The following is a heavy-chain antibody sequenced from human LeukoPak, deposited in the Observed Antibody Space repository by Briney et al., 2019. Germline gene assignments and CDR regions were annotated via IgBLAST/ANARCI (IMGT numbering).Heavy chain of an antibody. J-gene: IGHJ5*02. CDR1: NGSISSTNW. Sequence: PSETLSLTCAVSNGSISSTNWWSWVRQSPGKGLEYIGEIYHSGTTNYNPSLKSRVTISLDKSKYHFSLKLTSVTAADTAVYYCVRVVVVSATLKDWFDPWGQGILVTVSS. D-gene: IGHD2-15*01. CDR3: VRVVVVSATLKDWFDP. CDR2: IYHSGTT. V-gene: IGHV4-4*02.